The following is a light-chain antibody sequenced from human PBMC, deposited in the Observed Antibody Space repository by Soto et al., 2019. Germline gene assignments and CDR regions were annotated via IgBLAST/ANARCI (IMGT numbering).Light chain of an antibody. CDR3: QQSYSTPNT. CDR1: PSISSY. V-gene: IGKV1-39*01. CDR2: AAS. Sequence: DIQMTQSPSSLSASVGDRVTITCRASPSISSYLNWYQQKPGKAPKLLIYAASSLQSGVPSRFSGSGSGTDFTLTISSLQPEDFATYYCQQSYSTPNTFGQGTKVEIK. J-gene: IGKJ1*01.